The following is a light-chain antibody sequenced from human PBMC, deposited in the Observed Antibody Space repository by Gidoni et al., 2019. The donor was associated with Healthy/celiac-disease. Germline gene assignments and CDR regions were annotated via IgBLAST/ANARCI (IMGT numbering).Light chain of an antibody. CDR2: GAS. Sequence: LVMPPSPPTLCVSPGERATLSSRASQSVSSNLAWYQQKPGQAPRLLIYGASTRATGIPAKFSGSGSGTEFTLTISSLQSEEFAVYYCQQSNNWPQTFGQXTKVEIK. CDR3: QQSNNWPQT. CDR1: QSVSSN. J-gene: IGKJ1*01. V-gene: IGKV3-15*01.